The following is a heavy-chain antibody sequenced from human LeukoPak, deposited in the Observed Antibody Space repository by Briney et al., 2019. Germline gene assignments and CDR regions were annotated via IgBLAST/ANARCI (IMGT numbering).Heavy chain of an antibody. J-gene: IGHJ6*02. CDR1: GYTFTTYG. D-gene: IGHD5-24*01. Sequence: GASVNVSCKASGYTFTTYGISWVRQAPGQGLEWMGWIGAYKDNTNYAQNLQGRVTMTTDTSASTVYMELRSLRSDDTAVYYCARDRSRNLESGLYYYYGLDVWGQGTTVTVSS. CDR2: IGAYKDNT. V-gene: IGHV1-18*01. CDR3: ARDRSRNLESGLYYYYGLDV.